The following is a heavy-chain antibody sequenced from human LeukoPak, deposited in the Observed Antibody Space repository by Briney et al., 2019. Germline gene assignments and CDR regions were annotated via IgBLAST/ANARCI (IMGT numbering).Heavy chain of an antibody. V-gene: IGHV1-18*01. CDR2: ISAYNGNT. J-gene: IGHJ6*02. CDR1: GYTFTSYG. D-gene: IGHD3-10*01. Sequence: ASVKVSCKASGYTFTSYGTSWVRQAPGQGLEWMGWISAYNGNTNYAQKLQGRVTMTTDTSTSTAYMELRSLRSDDTAVYYCARDYYGSGSYGMDVWGQGTTVTVSS. CDR3: ARDYYGSGSYGMDV.